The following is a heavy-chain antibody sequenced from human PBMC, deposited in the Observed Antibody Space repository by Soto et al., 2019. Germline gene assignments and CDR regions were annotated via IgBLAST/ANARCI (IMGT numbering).Heavy chain of an antibody. J-gene: IGHJ4*02. Sequence: QLQLQESGSGLVKPSQTLSLTCAVSGGSISSGGYSWSWIRQPPGKGLEWIGYIYHSGSTYYNPSLKSRVTISVDSSKNQFSLKLSSVTAADTAVYYCARADGGNPDYWGQGTLVTVSS. CDR1: GGSISSGGYS. CDR2: IYHSGST. CDR3: ARADGGNPDY. V-gene: IGHV4-30-2*01. D-gene: IGHD2-15*01.